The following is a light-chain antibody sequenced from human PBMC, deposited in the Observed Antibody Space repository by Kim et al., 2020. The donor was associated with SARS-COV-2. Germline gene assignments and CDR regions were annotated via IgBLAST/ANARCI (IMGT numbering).Light chain of an antibody. J-gene: IGLJ2*01. CDR3: QVWDSSTAVV. Sequence: LGQTARITDRGNNSRSNNMHSYQQKPGEDPVLVIYRDSNRHSGITERFSGTKSGITATLTSSRAQAGDEADYYCQVWDSSTAVVFGVGTQLTVL. CDR2: RDS. CDR1: NSRSNN. V-gene: IGLV3-9*01.